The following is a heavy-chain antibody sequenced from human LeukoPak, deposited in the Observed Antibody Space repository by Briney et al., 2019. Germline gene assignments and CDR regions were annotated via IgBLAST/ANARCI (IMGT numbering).Heavy chain of an antibody. D-gene: IGHD5-24*01. CDR3: ASRDGYNSPFDY. Sequence: PSETLSLTCTVSGGSISSSRYYWGWIRQPPGKGLEWIGNIYYSGTTYDNPSLKSRVTISVDRSKNQFSLKLTSVTAADTAVYYCASRDGYNSPFDYWGQGTLVTVSS. J-gene: IGHJ4*02. V-gene: IGHV4-39*07. CDR2: IYYSGTT. CDR1: GGSISSSRYY.